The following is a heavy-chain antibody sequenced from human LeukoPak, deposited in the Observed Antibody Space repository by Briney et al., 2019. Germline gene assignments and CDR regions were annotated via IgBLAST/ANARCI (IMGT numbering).Heavy chain of an antibody. Sequence: GASVKVSCKASGYTLTGYYMHWVRQAPGQGLEWMGWINPNSGGTNYAQKFQGRVTMTRDTSTSTVYMELSSLRSEDTAVYYCATISTVDTVTTLCPYYYYMDVWGKGTTVTVSS. V-gene: IGHV1-2*02. CDR1: GYTLTGYY. J-gene: IGHJ6*03. D-gene: IGHD4-11*01. CDR2: INPNSGGT. CDR3: ATISTVDTVTTLCPYYYYMDV.